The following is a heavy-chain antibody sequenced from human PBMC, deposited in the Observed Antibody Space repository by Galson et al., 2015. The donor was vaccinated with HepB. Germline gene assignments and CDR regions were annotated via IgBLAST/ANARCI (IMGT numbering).Heavy chain of an antibody. D-gene: IGHD3-10*01. Sequence: SGFTFSSYWMHWVRQAPGKGLVWVSRINSDGSSTSYAGSVKGRFTISRDNAKNTLYLQMNSLRAEDTAVYYCAARLLHSGGMDVWGQGTTVTVSS. CDR2: INSDGSST. CDR1: GFTFSSYW. J-gene: IGHJ6*02. V-gene: IGHV3-74*01. CDR3: AARLLHSGGMDV.